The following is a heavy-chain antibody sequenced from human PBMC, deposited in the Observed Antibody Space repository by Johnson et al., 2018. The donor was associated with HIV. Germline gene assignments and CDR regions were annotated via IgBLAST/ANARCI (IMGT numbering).Heavy chain of an antibody. J-gene: IGHJ3*02. CDR3: ARALYYYDRGDAFDI. Sequence: QVQLVESGGGLVQPGGSLRLSCAASGFTFSTYGMHWVRQAPGKGLEWVAVMWYDGSNKYYVDSVKGRFTISRDNAKNSLYLQMNSLRAEDTAVYYCARALYYYDRGDAFDIWGQWTMVTVSS. CDR1: GFTFSTYG. CDR2: MWYDGSNK. V-gene: IGHV3-33*08. D-gene: IGHD3-22*01.